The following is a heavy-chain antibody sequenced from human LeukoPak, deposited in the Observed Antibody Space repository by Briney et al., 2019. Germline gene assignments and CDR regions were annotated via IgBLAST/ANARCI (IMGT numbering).Heavy chain of an antibody. V-gene: IGHV3-30*06. CDR3: ARSGGFGGGRPAPSYYSMAV. CDR2: IQNDEIGK. Sequence: GGALRLSWAASGFTFTTYGMHLVRQAPGEGLEWVAFIQNDEIGKFYADSVKGRFTVARDNSKNTLYLQMNRLRGGDTAVYFCARSGGFGGGRPAPSYYSMAVWGTGNTVIVS. CDR1: GFTFTTYG. D-gene: IGHD3-3*01. J-gene: IGHJ6*03.